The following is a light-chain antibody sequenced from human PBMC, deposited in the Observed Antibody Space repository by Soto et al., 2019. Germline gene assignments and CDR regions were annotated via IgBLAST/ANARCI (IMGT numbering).Light chain of an antibody. CDR1: RSNIGSNV. Sequence: QSVLTQPPSASGTPGQSVSISCSGTRSNIGSNVVNWYQQFPGRAPKLLIHTNNQRPSGVPARFSGSKSGTSASLVISGLQSGAEADYYCAAWDDTPWQGVFGGGTKLTVL. J-gene: IGLJ3*02. CDR2: TNN. V-gene: IGLV1-44*01. CDR3: AAWDDTPWQGV.